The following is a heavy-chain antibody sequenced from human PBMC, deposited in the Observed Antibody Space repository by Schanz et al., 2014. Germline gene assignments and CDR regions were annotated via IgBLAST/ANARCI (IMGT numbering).Heavy chain of an antibody. CDR3: ARGLGDERWLDLNEAFDI. CDR1: GYSFTYYA. V-gene: IGHV1-69*04. CDR2: IIPILGIT. D-gene: IGHD6-19*01. Sequence: QVQLVQSGVEVKRPGASVRVSCKASGYSFTYYAIHWVRQAPGQGLEWMGRIIPILGITNVAQTFQDRVTITADKSTSTAYMELSSLRSEDTAVYYCARGLGDERWLDLNEAFDIWGQGTIVTVSS. J-gene: IGHJ3*02.